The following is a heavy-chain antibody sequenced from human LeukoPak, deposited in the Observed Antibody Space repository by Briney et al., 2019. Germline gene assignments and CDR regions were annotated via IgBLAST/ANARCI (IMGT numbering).Heavy chain of an antibody. V-gene: IGHV4-34*01. CDR1: VESITAYY. CDR3: SGATGTGTGRAFHY. D-gene: IGHD3-10*01. CDR2: LRLNGST. J-gene: IGHJ4*02. Sequence: SETLSLICAVYVESITAYYWTGMRRPPGKRREGSGELRLNGSTNYNTSLQSRVTMSVDMSKNQCPLKPKSVTAADTALYLCSGATGTGTGRAFHYWARGNLVPVSS.